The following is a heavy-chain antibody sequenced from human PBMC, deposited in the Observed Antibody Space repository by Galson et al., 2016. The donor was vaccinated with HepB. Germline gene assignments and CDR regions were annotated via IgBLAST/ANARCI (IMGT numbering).Heavy chain of an antibody. D-gene: IGHD1-26*01. J-gene: IGHJ4*02. CDR2: VSWNSATI. CDR1: GFTFDEYA. V-gene: IGHV3-9*01. CDR3: GAGATTFLGSFDY. Sequence: SLRLSCAASGFTFDEYAMHWVRQAPGKGPEWVSGVSWNSATIGYADSVKGRFTISRDNAKTSLYLQMNSLRAEDTAFYYCGAGATTFLGSFDYWGQGTLVTVSS.